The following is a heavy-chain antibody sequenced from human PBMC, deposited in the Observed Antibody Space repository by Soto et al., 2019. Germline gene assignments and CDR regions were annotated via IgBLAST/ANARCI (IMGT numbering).Heavy chain of an antibody. J-gene: IGHJ4*02. CDR2: IYYSGST. Sequence: SETLSLTCTVSGGSISSYYWSWIRQPPGKGLEWIGYIYYSGSTNYNPSLKSRVTISVDTSKNQFSLKLSSVTAADTAVYYCARGPITMVRGVMFDYWGQGTLVTVSS. V-gene: IGHV4-59*01. CDR3: ARGPITMVRGVMFDY. CDR1: GGSISSYY. D-gene: IGHD3-10*01.